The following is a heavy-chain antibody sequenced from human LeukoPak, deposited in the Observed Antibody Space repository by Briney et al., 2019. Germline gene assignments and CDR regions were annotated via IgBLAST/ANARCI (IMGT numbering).Heavy chain of an antibody. V-gene: IGHV7-4-1*02. Sequence: ASVTVSCTASGYTFTSYAMNWVRQAPGQGLEWMGWINTNTGNPTYAQGFTGRFVFSLDTSVSTAYLQISSLKAEDTAVYYCARDTYLAVAGPYYYGMDVWGQGTTATVS. J-gene: IGHJ6*02. CDR3: ARDTYLAVAGPYYYGMDV. CDR2: INTNTGNP. CDR1: GYTFTSYA. D-gene: IGHD6-19*01.